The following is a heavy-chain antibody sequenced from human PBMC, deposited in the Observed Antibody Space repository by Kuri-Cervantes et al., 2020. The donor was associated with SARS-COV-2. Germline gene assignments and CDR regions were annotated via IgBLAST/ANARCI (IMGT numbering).Heavy chain of an antibody. D-gene: IGHD3-9*01. J-gene: IGHJ4*02. CDR2: MSDSGGRS. V-gene: IGHV3-23*01. Sequence: GGSLRLSCAASGFTFSSYAMAWVRQAPGRGLEWVSTMSDSGGRSYNSVSVKGRFSISRDNSKNMLYLQMNSLRDEDTAIYYCAKMSPRDTSDSFGRKFHFDSWGQGTLVTVSS. CDR3: AKMSPRDTSDSFGRKFHFDS. CDR1: GFTFSSYA.